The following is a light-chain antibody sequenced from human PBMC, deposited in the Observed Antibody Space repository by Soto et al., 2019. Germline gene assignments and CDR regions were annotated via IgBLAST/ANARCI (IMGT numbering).Light chain of an antibody. CDR1: SSNIGNNA. CDR2: YGD. CDR3: AEWDDSLNGTV. Sequence: QSVLTQPPSVSEAPRQRVTISCSGSSSNIGNNAVNWYQQLPGKAPKLLIYYGDLLPSGVSDRFSGSKSGTSASLAISGLQSEDEADYYCAEWDDSLNGTVFGGGTKLTVL. J-gene: IGLJ2*01. V-gene: IGLV1-36*01.